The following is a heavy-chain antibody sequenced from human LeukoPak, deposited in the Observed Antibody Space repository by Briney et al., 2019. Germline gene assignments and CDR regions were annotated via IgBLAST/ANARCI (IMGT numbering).Heavy chain of an antibody. D-gene: IGHD6-19*01. V-gene: IGHV4-59*01. CDR1: GGSISSYY. Sequence: SETLSLTCTVSGGSISSYYWSWIRQPPGKGLEWIGYIYYSGSTNYNPSLKSRVTISVDTSKNQFSLKLSSVTAADTAVYYCARCPSSGWHYFDYWGQGTLVTVSS. J-gene: IGHJ4*02. CDR2: IYYSGST. CDR3: ARCPSSGWHYFDY.